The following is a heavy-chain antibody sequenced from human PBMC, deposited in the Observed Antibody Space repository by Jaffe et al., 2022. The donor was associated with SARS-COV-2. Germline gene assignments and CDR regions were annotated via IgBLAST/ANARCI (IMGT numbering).Heavy chain of an antibody. CDR3: ARGHTFGGVIVFSPTHNWFDP. V-gene: IGHV4-30-4*01. CDR2: IYYSGST. D-gene: IGHD3-16*02. Sequence: QVQLQESGPGLVKPSQTLSLTCTVSGGSISSGDYYWSWIRQPPGKGLEWIGYIYYSGSTYYNPSLKSRVTISVDTSKNQFSLKLSSVTAADTAVYYCARGHTFGGVIVFSPTHNWFDPWGQGTLVTVSS. J-gene: IGHJ5*02. CDR1: GGSISSGDYY.